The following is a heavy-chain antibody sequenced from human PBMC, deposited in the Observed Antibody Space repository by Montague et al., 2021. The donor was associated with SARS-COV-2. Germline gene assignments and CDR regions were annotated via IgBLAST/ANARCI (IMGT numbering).Heavy chain of an antibody. CDR1: GGSISSGGYY. V-gene: IGHV4-31*03. D-gene: IGHD6-13*01. J-gene: IGHJ6*02. CDR2: IYYSGST. Sequence: TLSLTCTVSGGSISSGGYYWSWIRQPPGKGLEWIGYIYYSGSTYYNPSLKSRVTISVDTSKNQFSLKLSSVTAADTAVYYCAREPPVGQLVSIYYYGLDVWGQGTTVTVSS. CDR3: AREPPVGQLVSIYYYGLDV.